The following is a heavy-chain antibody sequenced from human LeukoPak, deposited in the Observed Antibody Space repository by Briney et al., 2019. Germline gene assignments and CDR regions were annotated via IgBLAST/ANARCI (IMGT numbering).Heavy chain of an antibody. CDR3: ARVVGYCSSTSCRTGWFDP. CDR1: GGSVTSGGYY. Sequence: SQTLSLTCTVSGGSVTSGGYYWGWVRQPPGKGLEWLGYTYHSGSPYYNPSLKSRVTISVDRSKSLFSLRLHSVTAADTAVYYCARVVGYCSSTSCRTGWFDPWGQGTLVTVSS. CDR2: TYHSGSP. V-gene: IGHV4-30-2*01. J-gene: IGHJ5*02. D-gene: IGHD2-2*01.